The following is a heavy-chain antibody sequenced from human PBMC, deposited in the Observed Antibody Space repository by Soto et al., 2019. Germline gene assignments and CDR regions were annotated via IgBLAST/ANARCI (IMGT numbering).Heavy chain of an antibody. V-gene: IGHV1-69*02. Sequence: QVQLVQSGAEVKKPGSSVKVSCKASGGTFSSYPISWVRQAPGQGLEWMGRIIPILNIANYAQKFQGRVTLTADKSTNTAYIALSSLRSEDTAEYYCAPTRAATESLYWFDPWGQGTLVNVSS. CDR2: IIPILNIA. D-gene: IGHD1-1*01. CDR3: APTRAATESLYWFDP. J-gene: IGHJ5*02. CDR1: GGTFSSYP.